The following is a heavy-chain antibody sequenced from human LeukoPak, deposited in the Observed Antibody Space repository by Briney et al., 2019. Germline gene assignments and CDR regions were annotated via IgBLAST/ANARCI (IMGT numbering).Heavy chain of an antibody. CDR3: GRGWGPGRFLADN. D-gene: IGHD3-3*01. CDR2: ISGDSETT. J-gene: IGHJ4*02. Sequence: GGSLRLSCAASGFTFGNHAMHWVRQGPGKGLEWVGIISGDSETTHYADSVKGRFTVSRDNSKNSLYLQMNNLRTEDTAFYLCGRGWGPGRFLADNWGRGTLVTVSS. CDR1: GFTFGNHA. V-gene: IGHV3-43*02.